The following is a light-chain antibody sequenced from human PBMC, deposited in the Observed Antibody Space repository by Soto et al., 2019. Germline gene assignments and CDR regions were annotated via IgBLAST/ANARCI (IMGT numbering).Light chain of an antibody. V-gene: IGLV1-40*01. Sequence: QSVLTQPPSVSGAPGQRVTISCTGSSSNIGAGYDVHWYQQFPGTAPKLLIKGNNNRPSGVPDRFSGSKSGTSASLAITGLQAEDEANYYCQSYDSSLSVVVFGGGTKLTVL. CDR1: SSNIGAGYD. J-gene: IGLJ2*01. CDR3: QSYDSSLSVVV. CDR2: GNN.